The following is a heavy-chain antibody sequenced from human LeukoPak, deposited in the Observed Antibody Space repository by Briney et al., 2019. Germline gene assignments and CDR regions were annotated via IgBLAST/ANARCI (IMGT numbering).Heavy chain of an antibody. J-gene: IGHJ4*02. D-gene: IGHD2-15*01. V-gene: IGHV1-18*01. CDR1: GYTFTSYG. Sequence: GASVKVSCKASGYTFTSYGISWVRQAPGQGLEWMGWISAYNGNTNYAQKLQGRVTMTTDTSTSTAYMELRSLRSDDTALYYCARDGYCSGGSCYFLAPFDYWGQGTLVTVSS. CDR2: ISAYNGNT. CDR3: ARDGYCSGGSCYFLAPFDY.